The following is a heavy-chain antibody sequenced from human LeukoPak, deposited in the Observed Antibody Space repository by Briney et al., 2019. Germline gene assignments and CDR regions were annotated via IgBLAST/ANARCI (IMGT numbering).Heavy chain of an antibody. V-gene: IGHV3-7*01. Sequence: GGSLRLSCAAPGFSFSDYWMDWVRQSPGKGMEWVANINQDGSEGYYADSVKGRFTISRDNAKNSLYLQMNSLRAEDTAVYYCARESAADFDYWGQGTLVSVSS. J-gene: IGHJ4*02. CDR3: ARESAADFDY. CDR1: GFSFSDYW. CDR2: INQDGSEG.